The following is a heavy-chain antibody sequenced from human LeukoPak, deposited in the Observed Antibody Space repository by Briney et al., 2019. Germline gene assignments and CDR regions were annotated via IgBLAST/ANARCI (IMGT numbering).Heavy chain of an antibody. J-gene: IGHJ4*02. CDR3: ARAMGTIVVVPAAYDY. D-gene: IGHD2-2*01. CDR1: GYTFTSYG. Sequence: ASVKVSCKASGYTFTSYGISWVRQAPGQGLEWMGWISAYNGNTNYAQKLQGRVTMTTDTSTSTAYMELRSLRSDDTAVYYCARAMGTIVVVPAAYDYWGQGTLVTVSS. CDR2: ISAYNGNT. V-gene: IGHV1-18*01.